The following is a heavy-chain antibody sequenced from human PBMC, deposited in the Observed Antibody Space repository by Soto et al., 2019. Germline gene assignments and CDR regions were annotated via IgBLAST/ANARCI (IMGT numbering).Heavy chain of an antibody. Sequence: EVQLWESGGGLVQPGRSLRLSCAASGFIFSSYAMTWVRQTPGKGLEWVSVISGSGGSTYYADSVKGRFTISRDNSKNRLYLQMNSLRAEDTAVYYCANQMSDYSNYYWGQGTLVTVSS. D-gene: IGHD4-4*01. CDR3: ANQMSDYSNYY. CDR1: GFIFSSYA. J-gene: IGHJ4*02. CDR2: ISGSGGST. V-gene: IGHV3-23*01.